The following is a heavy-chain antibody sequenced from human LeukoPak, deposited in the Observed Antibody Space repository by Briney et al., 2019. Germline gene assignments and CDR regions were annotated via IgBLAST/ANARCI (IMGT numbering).Heavy chain of an antibody. CDR1: GGSFSGYY. J-gene: IGHJ5*02. V-gene: IGHV4-34*01. D-gene: IGHD2-2*01. CDR2: INHSGST. Sequence: SETLSLTCAVYGGSFSGYYWSWIRQPPGKGLEWIGEINHSGSTNYNPSLKSRVTISVDTSKNQFSLKLSSVTAADTAVYYCAKEDIVVVPAARRGYNWFDPWGHGTLGTVSS. CDR3: AKEDIVVVPAARRGYNWFDP.